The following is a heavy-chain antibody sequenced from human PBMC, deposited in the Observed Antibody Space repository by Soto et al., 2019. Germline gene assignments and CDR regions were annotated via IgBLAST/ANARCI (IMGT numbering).Heavy chain of an antibody. V-gene: IGHV1-69*13. D-gene: IGHD6-19*01. Sequence: ASVKVSCKASGATFNFYAISWVRQAPGLGLEWMGGVIPLSGTATYAQKFQGRLTITADESSSTAYMDLSSLRSEDTAVYYCARHPGQWLYYFDYWGQGTLVTVSS. CDR1: GATFNFYA. CDR3: ARHPGQWLYYFDY. CDR2: VIPLSGTA. J-gene: IGHJ4*01.